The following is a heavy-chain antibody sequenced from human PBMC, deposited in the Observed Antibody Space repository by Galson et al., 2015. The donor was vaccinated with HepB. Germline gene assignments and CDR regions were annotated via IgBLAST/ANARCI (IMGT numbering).Heavy chain of an antibody. J-gene: IGHJ4*02. D-gene: IGHD3-22*01. CDR1: GFSLSTRAMR. Sequence: PALVKPTQTLTLTCTFSGFSLSTRAMRVNWIRQPPGKAPEWLARIDWDDDKFYNTSLKTRLTISKDTSKNQVVLTMTNMDPVDTATYYCARVYDRSAYLFDYWGQGILVTVSS. CDR3: ARVYDRSAYLFDY. CDR2: IDWDDDK. V-gene: IGHV2-70*04.